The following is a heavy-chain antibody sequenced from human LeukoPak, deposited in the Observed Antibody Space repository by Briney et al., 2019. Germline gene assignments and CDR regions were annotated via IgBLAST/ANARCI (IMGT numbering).Heavy chain of an antibody. CDR3: ATGGSYRTRNNWFDP. CDR1: GYTLTELS. D-gene: IGHD1-26*01. J-gene: IGHJ5*02. CDR2: FDPEDGET. Sequence: ASVTVSCKVSGYTLTELSMHWVRQAPGKGLEWMGGFDPEDGETIYAQKFQGRVTMTEDTSTDTAYMELSSLRSEDTAVYYCATGGSYRTRNNWFDPWGQGTLVTVSS. V-gene: IGHV1-24*01.